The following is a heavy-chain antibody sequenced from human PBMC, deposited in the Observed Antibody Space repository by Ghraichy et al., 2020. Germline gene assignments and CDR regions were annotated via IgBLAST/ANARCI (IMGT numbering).Heavy chain of an antibody. CDR1: GGTFSSYT. J-gene: IGHJ3*02. D-gene: IGHD7-27*01. CDR2: IIPILGIA. CDR3: ARDRPGAGDGAFDI. V-gene: IGHV1-69*04. Sequence: SVKVSCKASGGTFSSYTIIWVRQAPGQGLEWMGRIIPILGIANYAQKFQGRVTITADKSTSTTYMELSSLRSEDTAVFYCARDRPGAGDGAFDIWGQGTMVTVSS.